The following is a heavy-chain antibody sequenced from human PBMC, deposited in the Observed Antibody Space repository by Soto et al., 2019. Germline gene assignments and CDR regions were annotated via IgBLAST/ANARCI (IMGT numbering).Heavy chain of an antibody. Sequence: EVQLVESGGGLVQPGRSLRLSCAASGFTFDDYAMHWVRQAPGKGLECVSGISWNSGSIGYADSVKGRFTISRDNAKNSLYLQMNSLRAEDTALYYCAKAISIVVVPAASLPDYWGQGTLVTVSS. CDR2: ISWNSGSI. CDR3: AKAISIVVVPAASLPDY. J-gene: IGHJ4*02. CDR1: GFTFDDYA. D-gene: IGHD2-2*01. V-gene: IGHV3-9*01.